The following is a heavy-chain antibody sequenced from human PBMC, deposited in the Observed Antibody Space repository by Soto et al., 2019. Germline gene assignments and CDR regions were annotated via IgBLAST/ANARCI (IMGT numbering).Heavy chain of an antibody. V-gene: IGHV4-59*08. CDR3: ARRYYDTSGYYYFDY. D-gene: IGHD3-22*01. CDR2: IYYSGNT. J-gene: IGHJ4*02. CDR1: GGSISTYY. Sequence: PSETLSLTCTVSGGSISTYYWSWIRQPPGKGLEWIGNIYYSGNTNYNPSLKSRVTISEDTSKNQFSLKPSSVTAADTAVYYCARRYYDTSGYYYFDYWGPGTQVTVSS.